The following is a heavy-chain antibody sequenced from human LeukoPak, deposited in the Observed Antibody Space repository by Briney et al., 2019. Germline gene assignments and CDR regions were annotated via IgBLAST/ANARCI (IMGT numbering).Heavy chain of an antibody. D-gene: IGHD2-8*01. Sequence: RTGGSLRLSCAASGLTFSSYGMHWVRQAPGKGLEWVAFIRYDGGNKYYADSVKGRFTISRDNSKNTLYLQMNSLRAEDTAVYYCAKDRGYATLFDYWGQGTLVTVSP. CDR1: GLTFSSYG. CDR2: IRYDGGNK. J-gene: IGHJ4*02. CDR3: AKDRGYATLFDY. V-gene: IGHV3-30*02.